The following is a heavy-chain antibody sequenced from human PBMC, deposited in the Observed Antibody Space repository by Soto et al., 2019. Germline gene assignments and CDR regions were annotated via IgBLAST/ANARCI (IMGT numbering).Heavy chain of an antibody. Sequence: EVQLVESGGGLVQPGGSLRLSCAASGFTFDDYAIHWVRQAPGKGLEWVSGISWNGAATGYVDSVKGRFSISRDNTKNTLYLQMNSLRSEDTAVYYCAYLPLYGSGFDCWGQGTLVTVSS. J-gene: IGHJ4*02. D-gene: IGHD3-10*01. V-gene: IGHV3-9*01. CDR1: GFTFDDYA. CDR3: AYLPLYGSGFDC. CDR2: ISWNGAAT.